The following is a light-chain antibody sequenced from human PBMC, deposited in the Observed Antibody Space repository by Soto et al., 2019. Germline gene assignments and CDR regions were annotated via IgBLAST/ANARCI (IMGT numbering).Light chain of an antibody. CDR3: QQYYKWPLT. Sequence: VIMTQSPATLSVSPGERATLSCRASQSVSSNLAWYQQRRGHAPRLLIHGASTRATGIPARVSGSGSGAEFTLNISSLQSEDFAVYYCQQYYKWPLTFGQGTKVEIK. J-gene: IGKJ1*01. CDR1: QSVSSN. CDR2: GAS. V-gene: IGKV3-15*01.